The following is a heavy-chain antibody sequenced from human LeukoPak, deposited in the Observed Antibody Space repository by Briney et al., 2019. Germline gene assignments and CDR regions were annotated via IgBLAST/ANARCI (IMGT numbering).Heavy chain of an antibody. D-gene: IGHD3-22*01. CDR3: ARSAYYYDSSGVFFPYYFDY. Sequence: SVKVSCKASGGTFSSYAISWVRQAPGQGLEWMGGIIPIFGTANYAQKFQGRVTITADESTSTAYMELSSLRSEDTAVYYCARSAYYYDSSGVFFPYYFDYWGQGTLVTVSS. CDR2: IIPIFGTA. CDR1: GGTFSSYA. J-gene: IGHJ4*02. V-gene: IGHV1-69*13.